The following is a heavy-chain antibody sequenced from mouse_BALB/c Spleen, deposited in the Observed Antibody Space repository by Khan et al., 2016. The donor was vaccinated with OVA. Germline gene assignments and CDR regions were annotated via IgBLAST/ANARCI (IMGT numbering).Heavy chain of an antibody. CDR1: GYTFTSYT. CDR2: INPSNDYT. Sequence: QVRLQQSGAELARPGASVKMSCKASGYTFTSYTIHWIKKRPGQGLEWIGYINPSNDYTNYNQKFKDKATLTTDKSSTTAYLRLSSLTSDDSAVYNCVRDGAYHRNDDWFAYWGQGTLVTGSA. V-gene: IGHV1-4*01. D-gene: IGHD2-14*01. J-gene: IGHJ3*01. CDR3: VRDGAYHRNDDWFAY.